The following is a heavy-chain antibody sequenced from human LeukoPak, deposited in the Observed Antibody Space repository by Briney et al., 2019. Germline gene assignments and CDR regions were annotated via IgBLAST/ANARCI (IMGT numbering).Heavy chain of an antibody. CDR1: VYTFTGYY. Sequence: GASVKVSCKASVYTFTGYYMHWVRQAPGQGLEWMGWSNPNSGYTTYTQKFQGRVIMTRDTSISTAYMELSRLTSDDTAVYYCARARVDYAAGSYAPLFDYWGQGTLVTVSS. CDR2: SNPNSGYT. V-gene: IGHV1-2*02. D-gene: IGHD3-10*01. CDR3: ARARVDYAAGSYAPLFDY. J-gene: IGHJ4*02.